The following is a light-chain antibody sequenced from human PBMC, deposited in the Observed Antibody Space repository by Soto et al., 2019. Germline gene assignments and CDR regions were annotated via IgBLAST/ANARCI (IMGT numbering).Light chain of an antibody. CDR2: DAT. V-gene: IGLV7-46*01. J-gene: IGLJ2*01. Sequence: QAVVTQEPSMTVSLGGTVTLTCGSSTGGVTSGHWPYWFQQKAGQAPRTLIYDATNKHSWTPARFSGSLLGGKAALTLSGAQPEDEAEYYCSLSFGGTVVFGGGTKLTVL. CDR3: SLSFGGTVV. CDR1: TGGVTSGHW.